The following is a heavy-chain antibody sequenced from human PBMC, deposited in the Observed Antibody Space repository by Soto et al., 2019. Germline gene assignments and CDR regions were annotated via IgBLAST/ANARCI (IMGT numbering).Heavy chain of an antibody. Sequence: ASVKVSCKASGYTFTSYGISWVRQAPGQGLEWMGWISAYNGNTKYAQKLQGRVTMTTDTSTSTAYMELRSLRSDDTAVYYCATSSLAKSITIFGVVIVVRCRMDVWGQGSTVT. J-gene: IGHJ6*02. D-gene: IGHD3-3*01. CDR2: ISAYNGNT. CDR1: GYTFTSYG. CDR3: ATSSLAKSITIFGVVIVVRCRMDV. V-gene: IGHV1-18*01.